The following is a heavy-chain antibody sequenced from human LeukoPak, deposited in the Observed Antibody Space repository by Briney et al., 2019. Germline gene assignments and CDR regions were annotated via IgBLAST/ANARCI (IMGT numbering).Heavy chain of an antibody. V-gene: IGHV3-21*01. Sequence: PGGSLRLSCAASGFTFSSYSMNWVHQAPGKGLEWVSSISSSSSYIYYADSVKGRFTISRDNAKNSLYLQMNSLRAEDTAVYYCARATRGYYYDSSDGMDVWGQGTTVTVSS. J-gene: IGHJ6*02. D-gene: IGHD3-22*01. CDR3: ARATRGYYYDSSDGMDV. CDR1: GFTFSSYS. CDR2: ISSSSSYI.